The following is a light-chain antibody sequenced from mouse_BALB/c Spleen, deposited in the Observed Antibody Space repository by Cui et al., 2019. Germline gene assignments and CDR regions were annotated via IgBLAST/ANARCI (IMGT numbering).Light chain of an antibody. V-gene: IGKV4-57*01. Sequence: QIVLTQSPAIMSASPGEKVTITCSASSSVSYMHWFQQKPGTSPKLWIYSTSNLASGVPARFSGSGSGTSYSLTISRMEAEDAATYYCQQRSSYPIFTFGSGTKLEIK. CDR2: STS. J-gene: IGKJ4*01. CDR1: SSVSY. CDR3: QQRSSYPIFT.